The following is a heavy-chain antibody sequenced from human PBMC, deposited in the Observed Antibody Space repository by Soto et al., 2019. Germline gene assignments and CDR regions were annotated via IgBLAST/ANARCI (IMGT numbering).Heavy chain of an antibody. D-gene: IGHD3-10*01. J-gene: IGHJ4*02. V-gene: IGHV4-39*01. CDR1: GGSISSSSYY. CDR3: ARHWRTMVRGVIPDY. Sequence: QLQLQESGPGLVKPSETLSLTCTVSGGSISSSSYYWGWIRQPPGKGLEWIGSIYYSGSTYYNPSLNSRVTISVDTSKTQFSLKLSSVTAADTAVYYCARHWRTMVRGVIPDYWGQGTLVTVSS. CDR2: IYYSGST.